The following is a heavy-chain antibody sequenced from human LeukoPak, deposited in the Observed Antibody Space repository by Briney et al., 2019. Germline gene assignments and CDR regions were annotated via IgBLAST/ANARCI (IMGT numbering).Heavy chain of an antibody. D-gene: IGHD3-10*01. J-gene: IGHJ4*02. Sequence: GSSPRLSCVASGFTFCRYAMHWVRLAPGKGLEGVAVISYDGSNKYYADYVKGRFTISRDNSKNTLYLQMNSLRAVDTALYYCARDGNFYYGPGSYCDYWGQGTLVTVSS. CDR3: ARDGNFYYGPGSYCDY. V-gene: IGHV3-30-3*01. CDR2: ISYDGSNK. CDR1: GFTFCRYA.